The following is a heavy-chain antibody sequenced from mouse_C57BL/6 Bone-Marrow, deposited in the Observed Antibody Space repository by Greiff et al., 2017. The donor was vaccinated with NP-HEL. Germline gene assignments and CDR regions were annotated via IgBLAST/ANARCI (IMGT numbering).Heavy chain of an antibody. Sequence: EVKLQESGAELVRPGASVKLSCTASGFNIKDDYMHWVKQRPEQGLEWIGWIDPENGDTEYASKFQGKATITADTSSNTAYLQLSSLTSEDTAVYYCTYGSSYWYFDVWGTGTTVTVSS. CDR1: GFNIKDDY. D-gene: IGHD1-1*01. CDR3: TYGSSYWYFDV. J-gene: IGHJ1*03. V-gene: IGHV14-4*01. CDR2: IDPENGDT.